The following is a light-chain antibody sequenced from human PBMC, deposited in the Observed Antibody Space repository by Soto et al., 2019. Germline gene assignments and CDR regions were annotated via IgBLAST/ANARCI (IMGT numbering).Light chain of an antibody. CDR2: SAS. Sequence: EIVLTQSPGTLALSPGERATLSCRTSQSVATTYIAWYQQKPDQAPRLLIYSASTRAAGISDRFSGSGSGTDFTLTISRLEPEDFAVYYCQQYGRSPPITFGQGTRLEIK. CDR3: QQYGRSPPIT. V-gene: IGKV3-20*01. J-gene: IGKJ5*01. CDR1: QSVATTY.